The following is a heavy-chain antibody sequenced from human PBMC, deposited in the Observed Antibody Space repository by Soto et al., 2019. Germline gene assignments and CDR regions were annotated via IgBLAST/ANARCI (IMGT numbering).Heavy chain of an antibody. J-gene: IGHJ4*02. Sequence: PGGSLRLSCAASGFTFSSYAMSWVRQAPGKGLEWVSAISGSGGSTYYADSVKGRFTISRDNSKNTLYLQMNSLRAEDTAVYYCAKCCPLYGDYQDSFDVWGQGTLDTVSS. CDR2: ISGSGGST. V-gene: IGHV3-23*01. D-gene: IGHD4-17*01. CDR3: AKCCPLYGDYQDSFDV. CDR1: GFTFSSYA.